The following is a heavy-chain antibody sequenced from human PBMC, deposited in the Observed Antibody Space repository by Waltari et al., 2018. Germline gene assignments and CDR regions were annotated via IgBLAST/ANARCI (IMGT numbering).Heavy chain of an antibody. CDR2: IYYSVRT. D-gene: IGHD7-27*01. CDR3: ASSLGMYFDY. Sequence: QVQLQESGPGLVKPSETLSLPCTVSGGAIRSYYWSWIRQPPGKGLDWIGYIYYSVRTNYNPSLKSRVTISVDTSKNQFSLKLSSVTAADTAVYYCASSLGMYFDYWGQGTLVTVSS. J-gene: IGHJ4*02. CDR1: GGAIRSYY. V-gene: IGHV4-59*01.